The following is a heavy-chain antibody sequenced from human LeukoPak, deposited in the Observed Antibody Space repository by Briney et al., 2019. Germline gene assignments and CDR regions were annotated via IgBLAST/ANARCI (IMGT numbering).Heavy chain of an antibody. CDR1: GGSISSGGYY. V-gene: IGHV4-30-2*01. CDR3: ARTSGYSGYESLY. D-gene: IGHD5-12*01. Sequence: SETLSLTCTVSGGSISSGGYYWSWIRQPPGKGLEWIGYIYHSGSTYYNPSLKSRVTISVDRSKNQFSLKLSSVTAADTAVYYCARTSGYSGYESLYWGQGTLVTVSS. J-gene: IGHJ4*02. CDR2: IYHSGST.